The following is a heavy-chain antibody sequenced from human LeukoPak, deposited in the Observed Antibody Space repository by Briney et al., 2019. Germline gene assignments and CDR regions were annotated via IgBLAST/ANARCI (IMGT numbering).Heavy chain of an antibody. V-gene: IGHV3-53*01. CDR3: VSHSDPLTGYSFDY. CDR1: GFTVTSNY. J-gene: IGHJ4*02. Sequence: GGSLRLSCAASGFTVTSNYMTWVRPAPGKGLEWVSIIYDNGDTYYADSVKGRFTVTRDSSKHTVSLEMNSLRVDDTAVYYCVSHSDPLTGYSFDYWGQGTLVTVSS. CDR2: IYDNGDT. D-gene: IGHD3-9*01.